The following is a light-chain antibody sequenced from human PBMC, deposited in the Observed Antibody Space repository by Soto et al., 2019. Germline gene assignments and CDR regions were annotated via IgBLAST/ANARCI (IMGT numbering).Light chain of an antibody. CDR1: QSVSGW. CDR2: DAS. J-gene: IGKJ1*01. V-gene: IGKV1-5*01. Sequence: DIQMTQSPSTLSASVGDRVTITCRASQSVSGWLAWYQQIPGKAPKLLIYDASNLESGVPSRFSGSGSGTEFTLTISSLQPEDFAVYYCQQYENYWTFGQGTKVDIK. CDR3: QQYENYWT.